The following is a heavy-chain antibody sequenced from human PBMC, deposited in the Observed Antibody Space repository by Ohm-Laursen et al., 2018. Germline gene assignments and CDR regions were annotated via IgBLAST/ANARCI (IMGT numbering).Heavy chain of an antibody. CDR3: ARIYDDCRDNYGMDV. D-gene: IGHD4-17*01. Sequence: SLRLSCSASGFTFSSYSMNWVRQAPGKGLEWVSSISSSSSYIYYADSVKGRFTISRDNAKNSLYLQMNSLRAEDTTVYYCARIYDDCRDNYGMDVWGQGTTVTVSS. J-gene: IGHJ6*02. CDR2: ISSSSSYI. CDR1: GFTFSSYS. V-gene: IGHV3-21*01.